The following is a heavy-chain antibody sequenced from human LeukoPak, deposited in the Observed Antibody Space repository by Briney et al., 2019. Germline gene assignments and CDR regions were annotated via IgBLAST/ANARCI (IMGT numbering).Heavy chain of an antibody. CDR1: GFTFSSYW. J-gene: IGHJ6*03. D-gene: IGHD1-26*01. CDR2: IKQDGSEK. Sequence: GGSLRLSCAASGFTFSSYWMSWVRQAPGKGLEWVANIKQDGSEKYYVDSVKGRFTISRDNAKNSLYLQMNSLRAEDTAVYYCAKGTGGGELHPSFYYYYYMDVWGKGTTVTVSS. CDR3: AKGTGGGELHPSFYYYYYMDV. V-gene: IGHV3-7*01.